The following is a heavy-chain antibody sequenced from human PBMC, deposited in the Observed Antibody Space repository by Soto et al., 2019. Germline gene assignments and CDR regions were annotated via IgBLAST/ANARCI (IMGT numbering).Heavy chain of an antibody. CDR1: GYTFTSYG. CDR3: ARDSPRIVGATLCDY. Sequence: QVQLVQSGAEVKKPGASVKVSCKASGYTFTSYGISWVRQAPGQGLEWMGWISAYNGNTNYAQKLQGRVTMTTDTSTSIAYVTLRSLRSDDTAVYYCARDSPRIVGATLCDYWGQGTLVTVSS. CDR2: ISAYNGNT. V-gene: IGHV1-18*01. J-gene: IGHJ4*02. D-gene: IGHD1-26*01.